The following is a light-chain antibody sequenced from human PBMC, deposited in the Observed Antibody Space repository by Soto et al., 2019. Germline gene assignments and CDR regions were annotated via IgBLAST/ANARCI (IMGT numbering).Light chain of an antibody. CDR1: QTISSW. CDR2: KAS. V-gene: IGKV1-5*03. Sequence: DIQMTQSPSTLSGSVGDRVTITCRASQTISSWLAWYQQKPGKAPKLLIYKASTLKSGVPSRFSGSGSGTEFTLTISSLQPDDFALYYCQQYNNWPPYTFGQGTKVDIK. CDR3: QQYNNWPPYT. J-gene: IGKJ2*01.